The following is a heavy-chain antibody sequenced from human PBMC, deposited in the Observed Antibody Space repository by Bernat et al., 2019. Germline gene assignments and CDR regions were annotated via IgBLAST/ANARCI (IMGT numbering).Heavy chain of an antibody. V-gene: IGHV3-66*01. CDR3: ARVRSYDSSGRPLRAFDI. Sequence: EVQLVESGGGLVQPGGSLRLSCAASGFTVSSNYMSWVRQAPGKGLEWVSVIYSGGSTYYADSVKGRFTISRDNSKNTLYLQMNSLRAEDTAVYYCARVRSYDSSGRPLRAFDIWGQGTMVTVSS. CDR1: GFTVSSNY. J-gene: IGHJ3*02. CDR2: IYSGGST. D-gene: IGHD3-22*01.